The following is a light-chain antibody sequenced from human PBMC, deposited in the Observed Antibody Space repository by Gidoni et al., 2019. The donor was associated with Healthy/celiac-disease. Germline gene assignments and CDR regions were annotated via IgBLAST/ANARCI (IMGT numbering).Light chain of an antibody. Sequence: EIVLTQSPGTLSLSPGERATLSCRASQGVNSSYLAWYQQKPGQAPRLLIYGASSRATGIPDRFSGSGSGTDFTLTISRLEPEDFAVYYCQQYGSSFPITFGQGTRLEIK. J-gene: IGKJ5*01. CDR1: QGVNSSY. CDR2: GAS. CDR3: QQYGSSFPIT. V-gene: IGKV3-20*01.